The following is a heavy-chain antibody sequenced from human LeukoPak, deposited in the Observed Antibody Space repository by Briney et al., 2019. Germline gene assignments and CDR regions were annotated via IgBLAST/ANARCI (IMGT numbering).Heavy chain of an antibody. Sequence: SETLSLTCTVSGGSISSYYWSWIRQPPGKGLEWIGYIYYSGSTNYNPSLKSRVTISVDTSKNQFSLKLSSVTAADTAVYYCARGIGLYSSGWCQHWGQGTLVTVSS. CDR1: GGSISSYY. V-gene: IGHV4-59*12. J-gene: IGHJ1*01. CDR2: IYYSGST. D-gene: IGHD6-19*01. CDR3: ARGIGLYSSGWCQH.